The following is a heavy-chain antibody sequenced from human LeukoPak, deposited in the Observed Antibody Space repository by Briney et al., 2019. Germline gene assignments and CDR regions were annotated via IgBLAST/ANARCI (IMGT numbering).Heavy chain of an antibody. CDR1: GITVSNYA. Sequence: GGSLRLSCVVSGITVSNYAINWVRQAPGKGLEWVSYIVGSSRNIYYADSVKGRFTISRDNAKNSLYLQMDSLRAEDTAVYHCATDSPETAAFDYWGQGTLVTVSS. V-gene: IGHV3-48*04. CDR3: ATDSPETAAFDY. J-gene: IGHJ4*02. CDR2: IVGSSRNI. D-gene: IGHD1-1*01.